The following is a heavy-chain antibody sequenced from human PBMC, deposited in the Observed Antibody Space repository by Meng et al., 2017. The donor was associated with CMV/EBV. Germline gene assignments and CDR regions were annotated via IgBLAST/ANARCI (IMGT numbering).Heavy chain of an antibody. V-gene: IGHV1-46*01. CDR2: INTSGGST. J-gene: IGHJ6*02. Sequence: ASVKVSCKASGYTFTSYYMHWVRQAPGQGLEWMGIINTSGGSTSYAQKFQGRVTMTRDTSTSTVYMELSSLRSEDTAVYYCARAISSSSVWYYYYGMDVWGQGTTVTVSS. D-gene: IGHD6-6*01. CDR3: ARAISSSSVWYYYYGMDV. CDR1: GYTFTSYY.